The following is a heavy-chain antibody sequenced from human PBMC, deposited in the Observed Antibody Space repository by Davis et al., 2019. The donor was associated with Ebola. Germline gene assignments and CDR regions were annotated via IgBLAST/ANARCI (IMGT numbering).Heavy chain of an antibody. CDR3: ARGLLWFGELLYGNWFDP. CDR1: GGSFSGYY. J-gene: IGHJ5*02. Sequence: SETLSLTCAVYGGSFSGYYWGWIRQPPGKGLEWIGSIYYSGSTYYNPSLKSRVTISVDTSKNQFSLKLSSVTAADTAVYYCARGLLWFGELLYGNWFDPWGQGTLVTVSS. D-gene: IGHD3-10*01. V-gene: IGHV4-34*01. CDR2: IYYSGST.